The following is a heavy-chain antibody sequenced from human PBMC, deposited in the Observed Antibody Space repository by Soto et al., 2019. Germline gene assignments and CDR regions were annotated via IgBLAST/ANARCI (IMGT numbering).Heavy chain of an antibody. CDR1: GGSISSSSYY. V-gene: IGHV4-39*01. Sequence: PSETLSLTCTVSGGSISSSSYYWGWIRQPPGKGLEWIGSIYYSGSTYYNPSLKSRVTISVDTSKNQFSLKLSSVTAADTAVYYCASPGYSGYDLASGAFDIWGQGTMVTVSS. J-gene: IGHJ3*02. CDR3: ASPGYSGYDLASGAFDI. CDR2: IYYSGST. D-gene: IGHD5-12*01.